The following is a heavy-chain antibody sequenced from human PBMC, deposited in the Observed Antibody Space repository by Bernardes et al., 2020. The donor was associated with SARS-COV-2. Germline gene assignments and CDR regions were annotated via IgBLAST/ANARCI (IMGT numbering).Heavy chain of an antibody. Sequence: GGSLRLSRAASGFTFDDYAMHWVRQAPGKGLEWVSLISWDGGSTYYADSVKGRFTISRDNSKNSLYLQMNSLRAEDTALYYCATSYYYDSSGYYSMDVWGQGTTVTVSS. CDR2: ISWDGGST. V-gene: IGHV3-43D*04. J-gene: IGHJ6*03. CDR3: ATSYYYDSSGYYSMDV. D-gene: IGHD3-22*01. CDR1: GFTFDDYA.